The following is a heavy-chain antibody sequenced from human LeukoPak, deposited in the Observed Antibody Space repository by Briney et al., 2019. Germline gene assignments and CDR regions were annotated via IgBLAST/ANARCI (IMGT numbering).Heavy chain of an antibody. V-gene: IGHV3-48*01. D-gene: IGHD3-22*01. CDR2: INADSSTI. CDR3: VRDNSRGQSLGVIY. Sequence: GGSLRLSCAASGFTFSTYNMNWVRQAPGKGLEWISYINADSSTIQYADSVRGRFTTSRDNAKNSLYLQMNNLRAEDTAVYYCVRDNSRGQSLGVIYWGQGSLVTVSS. CDR1: GFTFSTYN. J-gene: IGHJ4*02.